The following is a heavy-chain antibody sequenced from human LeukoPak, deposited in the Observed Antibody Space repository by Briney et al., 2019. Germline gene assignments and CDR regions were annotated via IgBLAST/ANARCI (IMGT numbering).Heavy chain of an antibody. CDR2: ISYDGSNK. CDR1: RFTFSSYG. Sequence: GGSLRLSCAASRFTFSSYGMHWVRQAPGKGREWVAVISYDGSNKYYADSVKGRFTISRDNSKNTLYLQMNSLRAEDTAVYYCAKMRGEYCSGGSCYGNWFDPWGQGTLVTVSS. V-gene: IGHV3-30*18. D-gene: IGHD2-15*01. CDR3: AKMRGEYCSGGSCYGNWFDP. J-gene: IGHJ5*02.